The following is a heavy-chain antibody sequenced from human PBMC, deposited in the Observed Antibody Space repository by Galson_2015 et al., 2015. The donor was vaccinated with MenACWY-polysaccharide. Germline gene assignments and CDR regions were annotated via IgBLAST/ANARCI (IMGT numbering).Heavy chain of an antibody. CDR3: TTDSNSYGYSFNY. V-gene: IGHV3-15*01. CDR2: IKSKTDGGTT. Sequence: SLRLSCAASGFTFSNAWMSWVRQAPGKGLEWVGRIKSKTDGGTTDYAAPVKGRFTISRDDSKNTLYLQMNSLKTEDTAVYYCTTDSNSYGYSFNYWGQGTLVTVSS. CDR1: GFTFSNAW. J-gene: IGHJ4*02. D-gene: IGHD5-18*01.